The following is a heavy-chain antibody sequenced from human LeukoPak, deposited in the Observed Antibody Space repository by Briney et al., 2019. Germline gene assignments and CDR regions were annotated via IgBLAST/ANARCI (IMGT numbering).Heavy chain of an antibody. CDR2: INPNSGGT. V-gene: IGHV1-2*02. CDR1: GFIFSGST. Sequence: GGSLTLSCAASGFIFSGSTMHWVRQAPGQGLEWMGWINPNSGGTIYAQKFQGRVTMTEDTSTDTAYMELSSLRSEDTAVYYCATGLARDYWGQGTLVTVSS. J-gene: IGHJ4*02. CDR3: ATGLARDY. D-gene: IGHD3-9*01.